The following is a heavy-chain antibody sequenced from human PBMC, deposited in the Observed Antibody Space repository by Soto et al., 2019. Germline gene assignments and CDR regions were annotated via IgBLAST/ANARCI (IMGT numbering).Heavy chain of an antibody. Sequence: QVTLKESGPVLVKPTETLTLTCTVSGFSLSNARMGVSWIRQPPGKALEWLAHIFSNDEKSYSTSLKSRLTISKDTSKRQVVLTMTNMDPVDTATYYCARTPQTSSDYDYVPGWFDPWGQGTLVTVSS. D-gene: IGHD3-16*01. V-gene: IGHV2-26*01. CDR3: ARTPQTSSDYDYVPGWFDP. J-gene: IGHJ5*02. CDR2: IFSNDEK. CDR1: GFSLSNARMG.